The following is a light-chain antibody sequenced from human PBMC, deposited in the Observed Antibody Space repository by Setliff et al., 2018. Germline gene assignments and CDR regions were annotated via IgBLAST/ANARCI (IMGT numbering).Light chain of an antibody. V-gene: IGLV2-23*02. CDR1: SSDVGSYNL. J-gene: IGLJ1*01. CDR2: EVS. Sequence: QSALTQPASVSGSPGQSITISCTGTSSDVGSYNLVSWYQQHPGKAPKLMIYEVSKRPSGVSNRFSGSNSGNTASLTISGLQAEDEADYYCCSYAGSSTFFYVFGTGTKVTVL. CDR3: CSYAGSSTFFYV.